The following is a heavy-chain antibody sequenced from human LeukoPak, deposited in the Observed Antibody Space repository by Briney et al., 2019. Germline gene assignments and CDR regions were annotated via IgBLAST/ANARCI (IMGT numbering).Heavy chain of an antibody. CDR2: IYHSGST. V-gene: IGHV4-38-2*02. J-gene: IGHJ5*02. CDR1: GYCISSGYY. Sequence: PSETLSLTCTVSGYCISSGYYWGWIRQPPGKGLEWIGSIYHSGSTYYNPSLKSRVTISVDTSKNQFSLKRSSVTAADTAVYYCARVPSGSYYWFDPSGQGSLVTVSS. CDR3: ARVPSGSYYWFDP. D-gene: IGHD1-26*01.